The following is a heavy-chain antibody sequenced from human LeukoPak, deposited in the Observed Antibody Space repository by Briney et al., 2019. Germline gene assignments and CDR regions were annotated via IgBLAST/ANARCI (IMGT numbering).Heavy chain of an antibody. CDR2: TYYRSKWYN. J-gene: IGHJ4*02. CDR1: GVSVSSNSVA. V-gene: IGHV6-1*01. D-gene: IGHD3-10*01. Sequence: SQTPSLTCAISGVSVSSNSVARSWIRHSPPRGLEWLGWTYYRSKWYNDYAVSVKSRITINTDTSMNQFSLQLSSVNLEDPAVYYGAREGGEVRGVLRYWGQGTLVTVSS. CDR3: AREGGEVRGVLRY.